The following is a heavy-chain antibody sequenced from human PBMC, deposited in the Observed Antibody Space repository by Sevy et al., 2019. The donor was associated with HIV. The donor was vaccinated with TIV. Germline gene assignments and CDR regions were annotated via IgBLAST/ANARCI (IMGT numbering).Heavy chain of an antibody. CDR3: ASDGLTYGGMDV. CDR2: TFYRSNWYS. D-gene: IGHD1-20*01. V-gene: IGHV6-1*01. CDR1: GDSVSSNNAA. Sequence: SQTLSLTCAISGDSVSSNNAAWNWIRQSPSRGLEWLGRTFYRSNWYSDYAVSVKGRITINPDTSKNQLSLQLTSVTPEDTAVYYCASDGLTYGGMDVWGQGTTVTVS. J-gene: IGHJ6*02.